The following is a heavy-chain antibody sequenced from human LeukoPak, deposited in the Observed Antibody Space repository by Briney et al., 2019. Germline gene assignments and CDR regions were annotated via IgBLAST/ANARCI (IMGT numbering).Heavy chain of an antibody. CDR3: TKDTYCSGTTCNGGPGDY. D-gene: IGHD2-2*01. Sequence: SETLSLTCTVSGGSVSSQYWSWIRQPAGKGMEWIGRIYASGSTNYNPSLKSRVTMSVDTSKNQFSLKLSSVTAADTAVFSCTKDTYCSGTTCNGGPGDYWGQGILVTVSS. J-gene: IGHJ4*02. V-gene: IGHV4-4*07. CDR1: GGSVSSQY. CDR2: IYASGST.